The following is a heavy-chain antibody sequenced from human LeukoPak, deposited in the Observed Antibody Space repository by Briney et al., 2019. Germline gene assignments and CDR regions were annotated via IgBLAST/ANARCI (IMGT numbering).Heavy chain of an antibody. V-gene: IGHV4-38-2*02. J-gene: IGHJ4*02. CDR1: GYSISSGYY. D-gene: IGHD7-27*01. CDR3: ASRKLGNDY. CDR2: IYHTGST. Sequence: SETLSLTCTVSGYSISSGYYWGWIRQPPGKGLEWIGSIYHTGSTSYSPSLKSRVTISADTSQNQFSLKLSSVTAADTAVYYCASRKLGNDYWGQGTLVTVSS.